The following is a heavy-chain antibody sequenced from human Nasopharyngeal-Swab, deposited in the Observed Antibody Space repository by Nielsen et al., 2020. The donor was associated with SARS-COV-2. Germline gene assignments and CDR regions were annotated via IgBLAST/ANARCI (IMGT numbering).Heavy chain of an antibody. J-gene: IGHJ6*02. CDR2: IRSKAYGGTT. CDR3: TTIPGGGSSGYYYYYGMDV. CDR1: GFTFGDYA. D-gene: IGHD3-22*01. V-gene: IGHV3-49*03. Sequence: GESLKISCTASGFTFGDYAMSWFRQAPGKGLEWVGFIRSKAYGGTTQYAASVKGRSTISRDDSKSIAYLQMNSLKTEDTAVYYCTTIPGGGSSGYYYYYGMDVWGQGTTVTVSS.